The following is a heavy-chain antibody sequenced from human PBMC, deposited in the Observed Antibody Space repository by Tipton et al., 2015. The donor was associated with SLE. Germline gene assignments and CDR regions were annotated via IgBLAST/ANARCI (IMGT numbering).Heavy chain of an antibody. D-gene: IGHD2-15*01. CDR1: GGSISSYY. CDR3: AREGEVAGFDP. V-gene: IGHV4-59*01. J-gene: IGHJ5*02. Sequence: TLSLTCTVSGGSISSYYWSWIRQPPGKGLEWIGYIYYSGSTNYNPSLKSRVTISVDTSKNQFSLKLSSVTAADTAAYYCAREGEVAGFDPWGQGTLVTVSS. CDR2: IYYSGST.